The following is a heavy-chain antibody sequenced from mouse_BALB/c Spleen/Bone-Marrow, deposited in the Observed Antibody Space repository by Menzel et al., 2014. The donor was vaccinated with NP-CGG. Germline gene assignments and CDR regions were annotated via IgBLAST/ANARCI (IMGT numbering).Heavy chain of an antibody. CDR2: IDPNIGYT. V-gene: IGHV1-7*01. CDR1: GYTFTNYW. J-gene: IGHJ1*01. Sequence: QVQLQQSGADLAKPGASVKLSCTASGYTFTNYWMHWVKQRPGQGLEWIGYIDPNIGYTEYNQKFKDKATLTADKSSNTAYMQLSRLTAEDSAVYYCAKSKEDESYWYFDVWGAGTTVTVSS. CDR3: AKSKEDESYWYFDV.